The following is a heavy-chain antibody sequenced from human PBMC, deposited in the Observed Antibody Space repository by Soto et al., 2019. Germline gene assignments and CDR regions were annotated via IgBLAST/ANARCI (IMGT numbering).Heavy chain of an antibody. D-gene: IGHD3-9*01. V-gene: IGHV1-69*02. CDR1: GGTFSSYT. J-gene: IGHJ4*02. CDR3: ARAVQYDILTGYYFDY. Sequence: QVQLVQSGAEVKKPGSSVKVSCKASGGTFSSYTISWVRQAPGQGLEWMGRIIPILGIANYAQKFQGRVTSTADKSTSTAYMELSSLRSEDTAVYYCARAVQYDILTGYYFDYWGQGTLVTVSS. CDR2: IIPILGIA.